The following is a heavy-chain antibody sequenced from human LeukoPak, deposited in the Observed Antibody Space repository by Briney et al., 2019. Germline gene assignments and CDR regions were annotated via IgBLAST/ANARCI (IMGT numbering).Heavy chain of an antibody. D-gene: IGHD6-13*01. CDR3: ARAGGSSWADY. J-gene: IGHJ4*02. Sequence: GGSLRLSCAASGLTFSRYWMTWVRQAPGRGLEWVANIKEDGSEKNYVDSVKGRFTISRDNAKNSLFLQMNSLRAEDTAVYYCARAGGSSWADYWGQGTLVIVSS. CDR1: GLTFSRYW. V-gene: IGHV3-7*01. CDR2: IKEDGSEK.